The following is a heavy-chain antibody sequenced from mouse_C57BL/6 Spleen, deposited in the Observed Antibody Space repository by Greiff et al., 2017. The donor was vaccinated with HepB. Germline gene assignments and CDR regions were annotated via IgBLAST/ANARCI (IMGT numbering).Heavy chain of an antibody. J-gene: IGHJ4*01. CDR1: GYTFTSYW. CDR2: INPSNGGT. V-gene: IGHV1-53*01. CDR3: AKGSSYYSPLYYAMDY. Sequence: QVQLQQPGPELVKPGASVKLSCKASGYTFTSYWMHWVKQRPGQGLEWIGNINPSNGGTNYNEKFKSKATLTVDKSSSTAYMQLSSLTSEDSAVYYCAKGSSYYSPLYYAMDYWGQGTSVTVSS. D-gene: IGHD2-12*01.